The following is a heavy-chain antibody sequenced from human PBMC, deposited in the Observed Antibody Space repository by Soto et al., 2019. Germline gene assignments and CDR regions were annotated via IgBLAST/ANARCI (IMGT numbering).Heavy chain of an antibody. V-gene: IGHV5-51*01. J-gene: IGHJ5*02. D-gene: IGHD3-10*01. CDR3: ARGYFDSGHGYDL. CDR1: GHRFNNHW. Sequence: GESLKISCNGPGHRFNNHWIGWVRQTPGKGLEWMGLIFTRDSETKTSPSFQGHVSFSVDNSINTVYLQWTSLKTTDTGIYFCARGYFDSGHGYDLWGQGTLVTVSS. CDR2: IFTRDSET.